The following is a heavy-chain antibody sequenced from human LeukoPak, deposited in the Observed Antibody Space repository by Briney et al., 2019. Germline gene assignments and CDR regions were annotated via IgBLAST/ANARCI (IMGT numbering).Heavy chain of an antibody. J-gene: IGHJ4*02. Sequence: SETLSLTCAVYGGSFSGYYWSWIRQPPGKGLEWIASIYYSGSTYYNPSLKSRVTISADTSRNQFSLKLSSVTAADTAVYYCASLAVAGLSEGYWGQGTLVIVSS. CDR3: ASLAVAGLSEGY. V-gene: IGHV4-34*01. D-gene: IGHD6-19*01. CDR2: IYYSGST. CDR1: GGSFSGYY.